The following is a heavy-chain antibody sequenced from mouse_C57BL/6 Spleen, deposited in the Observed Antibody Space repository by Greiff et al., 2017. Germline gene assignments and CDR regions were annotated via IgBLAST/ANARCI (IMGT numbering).Heavy chain of an antibody. D-gene: IGHD2-3*01. CDR2: INPNNGGT. Sequence: VQLQQSGPELVKPGHSVKISCKASGYTFTDYYMNWVKQSHGKSLEWIGDINPNNGGTSNNQKFKGKATLTVDKSSSTAYMELRSLTSEDYAVYNCARADGSWFAYWGQGTLVTVSA. CDR3: ARADGSWFAY. V-gene: IGHV1-26*01. J-gene: IGHJ3*01. CDR1: GYTFTDYY.